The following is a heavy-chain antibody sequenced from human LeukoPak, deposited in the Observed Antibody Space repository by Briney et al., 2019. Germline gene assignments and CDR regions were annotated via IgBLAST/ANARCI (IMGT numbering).Heavy chain of an antibody. D-gene: IGHD3-10*01. CDR3: AREDIRKVQITMVRGVLSDY. V-gene: IGHV1-18*01. CDR1: GYTFTSYG. J-gene: IGHJ4*02. Sequence: GASVKVSCKASGYTFTSYGISWVRQAPGQGLEWMGWISAYNGNTNYAQKLQGRVTMTTDTSTSTAYMELRSLRSDDTAVYYCAREDIRKVQITMVRGVLSDYWGQGTLVTVSS. CDR2: ISAYNGNT.